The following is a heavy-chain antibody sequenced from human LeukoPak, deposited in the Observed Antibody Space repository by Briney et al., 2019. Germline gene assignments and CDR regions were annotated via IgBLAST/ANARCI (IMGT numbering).Heavy chain of an antibody. D-gene: IGHD5-24*01. CDR1: GGTFSSYA. CDR3: ARCPMRMATITSNYYYYGMDV. Sequence: GASVKVSCKASGGTFSSYAISWVRQAPGQGLERMGGIIPIFGTANYAQKFQGRVTITADESTSTAYMELSSLRSEDTAVYYCARCPMRMATITSNYYYYGMDVWGQGTTVTVSS. V-gene: IGHV1-69*13. J-gene: IGHJ6*02. CDR2: IIPIFGTA.